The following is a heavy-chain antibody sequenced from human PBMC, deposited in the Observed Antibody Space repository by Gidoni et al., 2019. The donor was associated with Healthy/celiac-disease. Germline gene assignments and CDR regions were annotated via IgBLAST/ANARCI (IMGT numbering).Heavy chain of an antibody. V-gene: IGHV3-21*01. Sequence: EVQLVESGGGLVKPGGSLRLSCAASGFTFSSYSMNWVRQAPGKGLEWVSSISSSSSYIYYADSVKGRFTISRDNAKNSLYLQMNSLRAEDTAVYYCARSVNWGYCSGGSCYSSGNNYGMDVWGQGTTVTVSS. D-gene: IGHD2-15*01. J-gene: IGHJ6*02. CDR3: ARSVNWGYCSGGSCYSSGNNYGMDV. CDR1: GFTFSSYS. CDR2: ISSSSSYI.